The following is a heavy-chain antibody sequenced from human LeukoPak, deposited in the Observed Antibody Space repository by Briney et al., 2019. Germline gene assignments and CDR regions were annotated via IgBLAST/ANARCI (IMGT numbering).Heavy chain of an antibody. D-gene: IGHD2-21*02. Sequence: GESLKISCKGSGYSFTSYWIGWVRQMPGKGLEWMGIIYPGDSDTRYSPSFQGHVTISADTTITTAYLQWSSLKASDTAMYYCARHIGGGDPRPYYFDYWGQGTLVTVSS. CDR2: IYPGDSDT. J-gene: IGHJ4*02. CDR3: ARHIGGGDPRPYYFDY. V-gene: IGHV5-51*01. CDR1: GYSFTSYW.